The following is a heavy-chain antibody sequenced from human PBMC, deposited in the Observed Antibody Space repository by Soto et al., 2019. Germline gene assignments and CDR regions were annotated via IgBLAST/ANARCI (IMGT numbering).Heavy chain of an antibody. D-gene: IGHD2-2*01. CDR3: AKDRVNGRSTGSVVVPAAPTEGYYYYGMDI. CDR1: GFTFSSYA. CDR2: ISGSGGST. V-gene: IGHV3-23*01. J-gene: IGHJ6*02. Sequence: GGSLRLSCAASGFTFSSYAMSWVRQAPGKGLEWVSAISGSGGSTYYADSVQGRFTISRDNSKNTLYLQMNRLRAEDTAVYYCAKDRVNGRSTGSVVVPAAPTEGYYYYGMDIWGQGTTVTVSS.